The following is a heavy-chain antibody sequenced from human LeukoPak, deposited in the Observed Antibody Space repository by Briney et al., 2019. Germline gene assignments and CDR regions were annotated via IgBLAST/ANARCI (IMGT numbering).Heavy chain of an antibody. CDR3: ARDHEYYYGSGSYYPGGCDY. CDR1: GYTFTSYY. J-gene: IGHJ4*02. Sequence: ASVKVSCKASGYTFTSYYMHWVRQAPGQGLEWMGIINPIGGSTSYAQKFQGRVTMTRDTSTSTVYMELSSLRSEDTAVYYCARDHEYYYGSGSYYPGGCDYWGQGTLVTVSS. CDR2: INPIGGST. V-gene: IGHV1-46*01. D-gene: IGHD3-10*01.